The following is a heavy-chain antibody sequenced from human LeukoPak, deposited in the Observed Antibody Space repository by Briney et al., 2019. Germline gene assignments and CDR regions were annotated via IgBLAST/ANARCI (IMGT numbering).Heavy chain of an antibody. Sequence: SETLSLTCAVYGGSFSGYYWSWIRQPPGKGLEWIGEINHSGSTNYNPSLKSRVTISVDTSKNQFSLKLSSVTAADTAVYYCASESVLLWFGESRGKFDYWGQGTLVTVSS. D-gene: IGHD3-10*01. J-gene: IGHJ4*02. CDR2: INHSGST. V-gene: IGHV4-34*01. CDR1: GGSFSGYY. CDR3: ASESVLLWFGESRGKFDY.